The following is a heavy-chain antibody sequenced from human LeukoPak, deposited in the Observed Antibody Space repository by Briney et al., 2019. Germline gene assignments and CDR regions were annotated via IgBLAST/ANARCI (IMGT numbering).Heavy chain of an antibody. D-gene: IGHD2-21*02. CDR1: GFTFSSYS. Sequence: PGGSLRLSCAASGFTFSSYSMSWVRQAPGKGLEWVSYISSSSSTIYYADSVKGRFTISRDNAKNSLYLQMNSLRAEDTAVYYCARETHIVVVTAIGGFDLWGRGTLVTVSS. CDR3: ARETHIVVVTAIGGFDL. J-gene: IGHJ2*01. CDR2: ISSSSSTI. V-gene: IGHV3-48*04.